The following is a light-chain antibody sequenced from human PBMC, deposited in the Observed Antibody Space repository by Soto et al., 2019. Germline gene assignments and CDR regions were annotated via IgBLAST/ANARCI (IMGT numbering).Light chain of an antibody. V-gene: IGKV3-11*01. Sequence: EIVLTQSPATLSLSPGERATLSCRASQSVSSYLAWYQQKPGQAPRLLIYDASNRATGIPARFSGSGSGTDFTLTISSLAPEDFAVYYCQQRSNWPPFGQGTRLEIK. CDR3: QQRSNWPP. J-gene: IGKJ5*01. CDR1: QSVSSY. CDR2: DAS.